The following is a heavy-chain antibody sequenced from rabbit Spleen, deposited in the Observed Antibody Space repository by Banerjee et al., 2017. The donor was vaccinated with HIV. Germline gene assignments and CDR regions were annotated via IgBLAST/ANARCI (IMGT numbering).Heavy chain of an antibody. CDR3: ARDTSSSFSSYGMDL. CDR2: IDTGSSGFT. CDR1: GFDFSDYG. V-gene: IGHV1S45*01. J-gene: IGHJ6*01. Sequence: QEQLVESGGGLVQPGGSLKLSCKASGFDFSDYGVSWVRQAPGKGLEWIACIDTGSSGFTYFATWAKGRFTCSKTSSTTVTLQMTRLTAADTATYFCARDTSSSFSSYGMDLWGPGTLVTVS. D-gene: IGHD1-1*01.